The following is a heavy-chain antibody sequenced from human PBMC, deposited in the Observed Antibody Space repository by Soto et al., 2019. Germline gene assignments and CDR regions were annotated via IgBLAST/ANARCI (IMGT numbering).Heavy chain of an antibody. CDR3: ARDGPQTSGYYYGYYYYGMDV. D-gene: IGHD3-22*01. J-gene: IGHJ6*02. CDR2: IWYDGSNK. V-gene: IGHV3-33*01. CDR1: GFTFSSYG. Sequence: GGSLRLSCAASGFTFSSYGMHWVRQAPGKGLEWVAVIWYDGSNKYYAISVKGRFTNSRDNSKNTLYLQMNSLRAEDTAVYYCARDGPQTSGYYYGYYYYGMDVWGQGTTVTVSS.